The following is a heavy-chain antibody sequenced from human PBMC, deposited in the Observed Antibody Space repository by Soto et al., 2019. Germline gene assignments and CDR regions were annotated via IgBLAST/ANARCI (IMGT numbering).Heavy chain of an antibody. CDR1: GGTSSRYA. V-gene: IGHV1-69*13. Sequence: GASVKVSCKASGGTSSRYAISWVRQAPGQGLEWMGGIIPIFGTSSYAQKFQGRVTITADESTSTAYMELSSLRSDDTAVYYCARSPNTSMQTFDYWGQGTLVTVSS. D-gene: IGHD2-8*01. CDR3: ARSPNTSMQTFDY. CDR2: IIPIFGTS. J-gene: IGHJ4*02.